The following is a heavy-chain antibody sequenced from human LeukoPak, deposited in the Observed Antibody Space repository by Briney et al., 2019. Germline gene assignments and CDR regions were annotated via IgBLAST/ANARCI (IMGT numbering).Heavy chain of an antibody. Sequence: SVKVSCKASGGTFSSCAISWVRQAPGQGLEWMGRIIPIFGIANYAQKFQGRVTITADKSTSTAYMELSSLRSEDTAVYYCARDFSGSKFDYWGQGTLVTVSS. J-gene: IGHJ4*02. CDR3: ARDFSGSKFDY. CDR2: IIPIFGIA. CDR1: GGTFSSCA. D-gene: IGHD5-12*01. V-gene: IGHV1-69*04.